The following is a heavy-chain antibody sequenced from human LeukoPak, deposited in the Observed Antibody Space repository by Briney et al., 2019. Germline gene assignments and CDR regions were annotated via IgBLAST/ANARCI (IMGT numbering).Heavy chain of an antibody. D-gene: IGHD3-9*01. J-gene: IGHJ5*02. CDR2: MSSGGGL. CDR3: ARDSSDWSRDR. CDR1: GFTFSSHS. V-gene: IGHV3-21*06. Sequence: PGGSLRLSCAAFGFTFSSHSMSWVRQAPGKGLEWVATMSSGGGLYYADSVKGRFTISRDNAKNALYLQMNSLRVEDTAVFYCARDSSDWSRDRWGQGTLVTVS.